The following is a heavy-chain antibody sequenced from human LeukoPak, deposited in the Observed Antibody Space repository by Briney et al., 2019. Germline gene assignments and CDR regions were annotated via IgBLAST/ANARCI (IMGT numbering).Heavy chain of an antibody. V-gene: IGHV1-18*01. CDR3: ARVATVTTGAILYYFDY. CDR1: GYTFTSYG. J-gene: IGHJ4*02. CDR2: ISAYNGNT. D-gene: IGHD4-17*01. Sequence: ASVKVSCKASGYTFTSYGISWVRQAPGQGLEWMGWISAYNGNTNYAQKLQGRATMTTDTSTSTAYMELRSLRSDDTAVYYCARVATVTTGAILYYFDYWGQGTLVTVSS.